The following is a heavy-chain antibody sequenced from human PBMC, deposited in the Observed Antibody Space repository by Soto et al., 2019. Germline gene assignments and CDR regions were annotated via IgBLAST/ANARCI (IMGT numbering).Heavy chain of an antibody. Sequence: SVKVSCKASGGTFSSYTISWVRQAPGQGLEWMGRIIPILGIANYAQKFQGRVTITADKSTSTAYMELSSLRSEDTAVYYCASEAAVAGTVSGFYYYYMDVWGKGTTVTVSS. J-gene: IGHJ6*03. CDR2: IIPILGIA. CDR1: GGTFSSYT. D-gene: IGHD6-19*01. V-gene: IGHV1-69*02. CDR3: ASEAAVAGTVSGFYYYYMDV.